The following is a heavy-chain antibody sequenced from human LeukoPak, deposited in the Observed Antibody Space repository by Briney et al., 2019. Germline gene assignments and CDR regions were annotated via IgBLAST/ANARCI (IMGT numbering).Heavy chain of an antibody. CDR1: GGSFSGYY. D-gene: IGHD4-17*01. V-gene: IGHV4-34*01. Sequence: PSETLSLTCAVYGGSFSGYYWSWIRQPPGKGLEWIGEINHSGSTNYNPSLKSRVTISVDTSKNQFSLKLSSVTAADTAVYYCARAYDYGDPLFDYWGQGTLVTVSS. CDR2: INHSGST. CDR3: ARAYDYGDPLFDY. J-gene: IGHJ4*02.